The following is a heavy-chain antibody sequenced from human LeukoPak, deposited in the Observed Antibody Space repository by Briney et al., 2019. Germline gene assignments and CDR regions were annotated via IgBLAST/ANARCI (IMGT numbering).Heavy chain of an antibody. J-gene: IGHJ4*02. V-gene: IGHV4-34*01. CDR3: ARSGRYFETQ. CDR1: GGSLSGYY. D-gene: IGHD3-9*01. CDR2: IHHSGST. Sequence: SETLSLICAVYGGSLSGYYWSWIRQHPGKGLEWIGEIHHSGSTNYNASLKSRVTISVDTSKNQFSLKLSSVTAADTAVYYCARSGRYFETQWGQGTLVTVSS.